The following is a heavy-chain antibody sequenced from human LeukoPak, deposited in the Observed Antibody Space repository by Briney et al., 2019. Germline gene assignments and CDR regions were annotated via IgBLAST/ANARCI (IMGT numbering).Heavy chain of an antibody. CDR3: AKGGYYDSFDY. D-gene: IGHD3-22*01. J-gene: IGHJ4*02. CDR2: ISGSGGNT. CDR1: GFTFSSYA. V-gene: IGHV3-23*01. Sequence: GGSLRLSCAASGFTFSSYAMTWVRQAPGKGLEWVSGISGSGGNTHYADSVKGRFTISRDNSKNTLHLQMNSLRAEDTAVYYCAKGGYYDSFDYWGQGTLVTVSS.